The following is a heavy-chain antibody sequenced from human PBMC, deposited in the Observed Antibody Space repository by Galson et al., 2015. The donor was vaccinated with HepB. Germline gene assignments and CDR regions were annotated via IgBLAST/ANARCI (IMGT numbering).Heavy chain of an antibody. V-gene: IGHV1-69*04. CDR3: ARDDAGLGAFDI. J-gene: IGHJ3*02. CDR2: IIPFLGVT. CDR1: GGTFSNSM. D-gene: IGHD3-16*01. Sequence: SVKVSCKAPGGTFSNSMINWVRQAPGQGLEWMGRIIPFLGVTTYAQKFQGRVTITADKPTSTAYMEVTALSSDDTAVYYCARDDAGLGAFDIWGQGTMVIVSS.